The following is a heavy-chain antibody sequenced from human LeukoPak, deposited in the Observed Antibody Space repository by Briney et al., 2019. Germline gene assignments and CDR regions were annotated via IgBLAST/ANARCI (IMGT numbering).Heavy chain of an antibody. D-gene: IGHD1-1*01. V-gene: IGHV3-23*01. CDR2: ISGSGGST. Sequence: SGGSLRLSCAASGFTFSSCAMSWVRQAPGKGLEWVSAISGSGGSTYYADSVKGRFTISRDNSKNTPYLQMNSLRAEDTAVYYCAKQVQLELLQSNFDYWGQGTLVTVSS. CDR3: AKQVQLELLQSNFDY. CDR1: GFTFSSCA. J-gene: IGHJ4*02.